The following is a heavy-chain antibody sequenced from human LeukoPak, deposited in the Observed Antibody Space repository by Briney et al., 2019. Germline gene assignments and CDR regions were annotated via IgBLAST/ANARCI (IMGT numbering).Heavy chain of an antibody. CDR2: INHSGST. D-gene: IGHD5-24*01. CDR3: ARGGWLQYRGFDY. V-gene: IGHV4-34*01. J-gene: IGHJ4*02. Sequence: PSETLSLTCAVYGGSFSGYYWSWIRQPPGKGREWIGEINHSGSTNYNPSLKSRVTISVDTSKNQFSLKLSSVTAADTAVYYCARGGWLQYRGFDYWGQGTLVTVSS. CDR1: GGSFSGYY.